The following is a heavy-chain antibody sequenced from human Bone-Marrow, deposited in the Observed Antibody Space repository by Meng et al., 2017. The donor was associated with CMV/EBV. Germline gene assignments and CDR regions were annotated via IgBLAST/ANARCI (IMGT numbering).Heavy chain of an antibody. Sequence: SCKTSGYTCAGHYLHWLRQAPGQGFEWMAWIHYDTGETNYAQNFHGRVTVTRDTSITTVYMELRSLRPDDRAMYYCARDDNWGPDYWGQGTLVTVSS. CDR2: IHYDTGET. CDR3: ARDDNWGPDY. J-gene: IGHJ4*02. D-gene: IGHD7-27*01. V-gene: IGHV1-2*02. CDR1: GYTCAGHY.